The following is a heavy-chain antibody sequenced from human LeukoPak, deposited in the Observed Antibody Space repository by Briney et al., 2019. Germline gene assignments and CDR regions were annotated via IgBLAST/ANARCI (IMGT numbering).Heavy chain of an antibody. D-gene: IGHD1-26*01. Sequence: GRSLRLSCAVSGFTVSSSYMSWVRQAPEGKGLEWVSVIYSDGSTYYADSVKGRFTISRDNSKNMLYLQMNSLRAEDTALYYCTREAGATDYWGQGTLVTVSS. J-gene: IGHJ4*02. CDR1: GFTVSSSY. CDR2: IYSDGST. V-gene: IGHV3-66*01. CDR3: TREAGATDY.